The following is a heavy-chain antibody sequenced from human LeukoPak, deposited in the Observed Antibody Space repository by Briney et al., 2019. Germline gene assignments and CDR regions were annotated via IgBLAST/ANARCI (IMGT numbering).Heavy chain of an antibody. V-gene: IGHV3-9*01. J-gene: IGHJ4*02. CDR3: AKGNVVVGNYFDY. CDR1: GFTFADYA. CDR2: ISWNSGSI. Sequence: PGRSLRLSCAASGFTFADYAMHWVRQAPGKGLEWVSGISWNSGSIGYADSVKGRFTISRDNAKNSLYLQMNSLRAEDTAMYYCAKGNVVVGNYFDYWGQGTLVTVSS. D-gene: IGHD2-15*01.